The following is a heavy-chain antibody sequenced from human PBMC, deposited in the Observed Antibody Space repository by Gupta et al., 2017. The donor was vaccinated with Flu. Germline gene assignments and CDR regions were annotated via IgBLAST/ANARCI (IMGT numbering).Heavy chain of an antibody. D-gene: IGHD1-26*01. V-gene: IGHV1-2*02. CDR2: INPNSGGT. Sequence: QVQLVQSGAEVKKPGASVKVSCKASGYTFTGYYMHWVRQAPGQGLEWMGWINPNSGGTNYAQKFQGRVTMTRDTSISTAYMELSRLRSDDTAVYYCARDLSIAFNWELRHFDYWGQGTLVTVSS. CDR1: GYTFTGYY. CDR3: ARDLSIAFNWELRHFDY. J-gene: IGHJ4*02.